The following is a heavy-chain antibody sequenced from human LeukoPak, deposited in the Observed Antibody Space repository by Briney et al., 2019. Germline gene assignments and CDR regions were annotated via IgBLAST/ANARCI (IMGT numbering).Heavy chain of an antibody. V-gene: IGHV4-59*01. Sequence: SETLSLTCPVSGGSISNYYYWTWIRQPPGNGLEWIGYVYYTGSTNFNPSLKSRVTMSLDTSRNQFSLKLTSLTAADTAVYYCARGAMATTPFFDYWGQGTLVTVSS. CDR2: VYYTGST. CDR1: GGSISNYY. J-gene: IGHJ4*02. CDR3: ARGAMATTPFFDY. D-gene: IGHD5-24*01.